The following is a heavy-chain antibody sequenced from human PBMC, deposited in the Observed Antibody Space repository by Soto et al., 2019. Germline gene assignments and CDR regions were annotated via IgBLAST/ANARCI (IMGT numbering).Heavy chain of an antibody. V-gene: IGHV5-51*01. Sequence: GESLKISCKGSGYSFTSYWIGWVRQMPGKGLEWMGIIYPGDSDTRYSPSFQGQVTISADKSISTAYLQWSSLKASDTAMYYCARLDIVLVPAAIGWFDPWGQGTLVTVSS. J-gene: IGHJ5*02. CDR1: GYSFTSYW. CDR2: IYPGDSDT. D-gene: IGHD2-2*01. CDR3: ARLDIVLVPAAIGWFDP.